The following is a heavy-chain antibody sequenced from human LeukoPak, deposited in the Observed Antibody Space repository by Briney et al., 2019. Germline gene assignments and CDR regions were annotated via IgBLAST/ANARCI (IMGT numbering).Heavy chain of an antibody. CDR2: IKQDGSEK. J-gene: IGHJ5*02. CDR3: ARDHVVVVVAATHWFDP. V-gene: IGHV3-7*01. Sequence: PGGSLRLSCAASGFTFSSYWMSWVRQAPGKGLEWVANIKQDGSEKYYVDSVKGRFTISRGNAKNSLYLQMNSLRAEDTAVYYCARDHVVVVVAATHWFDPWGQGTLVTVSS. D-gene: IGHD2-15*01. CDR1: GFTFSSYW.